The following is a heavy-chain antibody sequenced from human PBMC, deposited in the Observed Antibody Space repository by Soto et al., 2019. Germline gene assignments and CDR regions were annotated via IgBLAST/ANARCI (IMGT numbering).Heavy chain of an antibody. CDR2: ISSSSSTI. V-gene: IGHV3-48*04. CDR1: GFTFSSYS. CDR3: ARVGTGGGDAFDI. J-gene: IGHJ3*02. Sequence: GGSLRLSCAASGFTFSSYSMNWVRQAPGKGLEWVSYISSSSSTIYYADSVKGRFTISRDNAKNSLYLQMNSLRAEDTAVYYCARVGTGGGDAFDIWGQGTMVTV.